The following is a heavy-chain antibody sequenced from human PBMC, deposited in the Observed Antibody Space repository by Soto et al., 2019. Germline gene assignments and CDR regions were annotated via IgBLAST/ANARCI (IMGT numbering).Heavy chain of an antibody. CDR2: ISSSGTGI. D-gene: IGHD2-15*01. CDR1: GFTFSDYY. CDR3: ARAYSDAFDI. Sequence: QVQLVESGGDLVKPGGSLRLSCAASGFTFSDYYMTWIRQAPGKGLEWVSYISSSGTGIYYADSMKGRFTISRDNAKKSLYLQMSSLRAEDTAVYYCARAYSDAFDIWVQGTMVTVSS. J-gene: IGHJ3*02. V-gene: IGHV3-11*01.